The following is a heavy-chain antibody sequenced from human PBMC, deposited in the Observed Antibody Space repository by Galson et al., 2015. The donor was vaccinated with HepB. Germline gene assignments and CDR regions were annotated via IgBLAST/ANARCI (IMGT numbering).Heavy chain of an antibody. V-gene: IGHV3-30*04. CDR1: GFTFSSYA. CDR2: ISYDGSNK. CDR3: ARGVGTVAGLDY. J-gene: IGHJ4*02. Sequence: SLRLSSAASGFTFSSYAMHWVRQAPGKGLEWVAVISYDGSNKYYADSVKGRFTISRDNSKNTPYLQMNSLRAEDTAVYYCARGVGTVAGLDYWGQGTLVTVSS. D-gene: IGHD6-19*01.